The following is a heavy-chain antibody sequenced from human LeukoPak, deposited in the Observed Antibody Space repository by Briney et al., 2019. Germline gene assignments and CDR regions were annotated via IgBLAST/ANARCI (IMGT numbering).Heavy chain of an antibody. Sequence: GGSLRLPCEGSGFTFSNYWMGWVRQAPGKGLQWVANIKTDGSEKYYVDSVKGRFTISRDNAKNSLYLQMNSLRAEGTAVYYCATYSSLNRREFQYWGQGTLLTVSS. CDR1: GFTFSNYW. CDR2: IKTDGSEK. D-gene: IGHD3-22*01. J-gene: IGHJ1*01. CDR3: ATYSSLNRREFQY. V-gene: IGHV3-7*01.